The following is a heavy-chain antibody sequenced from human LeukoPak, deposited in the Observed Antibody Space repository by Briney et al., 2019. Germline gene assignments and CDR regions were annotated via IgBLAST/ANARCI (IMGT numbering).Heavy chain of an antibody. J-gene: IGHJ5*02. CDR2: ISSGGKS. CDR1: GASMGRGPYF. D-gene: IGHD6-13*01. Sequence: SETLSLTCTVSGASMGRGPYFWGWIRQSPGKGLEWIGSISSGGKSYYNPSLKSRVSLSEDMSKNQFSLKLKSVTAVDSAVYYCARSPYRTSWYFYGDWFDPWGQGALVTVSS. CDR3: ARSPYRTSWYFYGDWFDP. V-gene: IGHV4-39*07.